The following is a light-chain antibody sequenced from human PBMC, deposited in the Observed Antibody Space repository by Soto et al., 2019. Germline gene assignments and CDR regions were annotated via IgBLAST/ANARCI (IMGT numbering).Light chain of an antibody. CDR1: SSNIGAGYD. CDR2: GNS. J-gene: IGLJ3*02. Sequence: QSVLTQPPSVSGAPGQRVTISCTGSSSNIGAGYDVHWYQQLPGTAPKLLIYGNSNRPSGVPDRFSGSKSGTSASLAITGLQAEDEADYYCQSYDSSLRGWVFGGGTKLTGL. CDR3: QSYDSSLRGWV. V-gene: IGLV1-40*01.